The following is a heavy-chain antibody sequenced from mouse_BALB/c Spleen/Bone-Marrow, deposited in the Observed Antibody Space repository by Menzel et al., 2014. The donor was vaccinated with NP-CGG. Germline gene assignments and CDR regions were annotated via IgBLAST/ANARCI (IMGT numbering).Heavy chain of an antibody. D-gene: IGHD4-1*01. CDR1: GFNFKDTY. V-gene: IGHV14-3*02. J-gene: IGHJ4*01. CDR2: IEPANGNT. Sequence: EVQLQQSGPELVKPGASVKLSCTASGFNFKDTYMHWVKQRPEQGLEWVGRIEPANGNTKYGPKFQGKATITADTSSNTPNMQLSTQTSEDTAVSCYTRWEYYTMDYWGQRTSTTVSS. CDR3: TRWEYYTMDY.